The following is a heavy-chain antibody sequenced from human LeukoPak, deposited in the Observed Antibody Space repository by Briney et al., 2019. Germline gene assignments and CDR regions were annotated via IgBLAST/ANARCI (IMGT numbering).Heavy chain of an antibody. CDR1: GFTFSSHN. Sequence: GGSLRLSCAASGFTFSSHNMNWVRQAPGKGLEWISFINFKSEDIRYADSVEGRFIISRDNARKSLYLHMNSLRAEDTAVYYCAKLSDRVGATNPNFDYWGQGTLVTVSS. CDR3: AKLSDRVGATNPNFDY. D-gene: IGHD1-26*01. J-gene: IGHJ4*02. V-gene: IGHV3-48*01. CDR2: INFKSEDI.